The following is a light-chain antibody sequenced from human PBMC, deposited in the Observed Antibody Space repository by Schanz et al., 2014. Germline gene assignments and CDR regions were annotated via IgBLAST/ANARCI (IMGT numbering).Light chain of an antibody. CDR1: SSDVGGYNL. J-gene: IGLJ3*02. CDR3: SSYTGSTSFWV. V-gene: IGLV2-8*01. Sequence: QSALTQPPSASGSPGQSVAISCTGTSSDVGGYNLVSWYQQHPGEAPKLIIYEVDKRPSGVPDRFSGSKSGNTASLTVSGLQAEDEADYYCSSYTGSTSFWVFGGGTKLTVL. CDR2: EVD.